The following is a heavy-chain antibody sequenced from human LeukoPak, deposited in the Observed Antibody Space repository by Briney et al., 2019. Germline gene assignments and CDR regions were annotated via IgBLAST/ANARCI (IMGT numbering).Heavy chain of an antibody. D-gene: IGHD1-1*01. Sequence: SVKVSCKASGGTFSSYAISWVRQAPGQGLEWMGGIIPIFGTANYAQKFQGRVTITTDESTSTAYMELSSLKAEDTDVYYCARSIGPGAFDIWGQGTMVTVSS. CDR1: GGTFSSYA. CDR2: IIPIFGTA. J-gene: IGHJ3*02. V-gene: IGHV1-69*05. CDR3: ARSIGPGAFDI.